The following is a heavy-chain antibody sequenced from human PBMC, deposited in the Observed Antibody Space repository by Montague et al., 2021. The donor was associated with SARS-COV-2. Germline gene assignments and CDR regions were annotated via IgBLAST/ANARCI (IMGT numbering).Heavy chain of an antibody. V-gene: IGHV3-11*05. D-gene: IGHD1-1*01. CDR1: GFTFSDYY. J-gene: IGHJ6*02. CDR3: ARGGTTDGYGMDV. Sequence: SLRLSCAASGFTFSDYYMSWIRQAPGKGLEWVSYISSSSSYTNYADSVKGRFTISRDNAKNSLYLQMNSLRAEDPAVYYCARGGTTDGYGMDVWGQGTTVTVSS. CDR2: ISSSSSYT.